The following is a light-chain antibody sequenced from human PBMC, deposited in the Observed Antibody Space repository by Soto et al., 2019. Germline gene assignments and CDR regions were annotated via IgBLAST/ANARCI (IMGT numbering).Light chain of an antibody. Sequence: DIQMTQSPSSLSASVGDRVTITCRASQGITTDLGWYQQKPGKSPKRLIYVASSLQSGVPSRFSGSGSGTEFTLTISSLQPEDFATYYCLQHHSYPWTFGQGTKVEFK. CDR3: LQHHSYPWT. CDR1: QGITTD. V-gene: IGKV1-17*01. CDR2: VAS. J-gene: IGKJ1*01.